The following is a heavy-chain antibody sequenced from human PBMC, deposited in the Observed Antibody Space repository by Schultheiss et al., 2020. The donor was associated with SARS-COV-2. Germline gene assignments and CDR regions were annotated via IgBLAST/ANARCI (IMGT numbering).Heavy chain of an antibody. Sequence: GGSLRLSCAASGFTFSSYAMSWVRQAPGKGLEWVSAISGSGGSTYYADSVKGRFTISRDNSKNTLYLQMNSLRAEDTAVYYCARGGDYYDILTGWDYWGQGTLVTVAS. CDR1: GFTFSSYA. J-gene: IGHJ4*02. CDR2: ISGSGGST. CDR3: ARGGDYYDILTGWDY. D-gene: IGHD3-9*01. V-gene: IGHV3-23*01.